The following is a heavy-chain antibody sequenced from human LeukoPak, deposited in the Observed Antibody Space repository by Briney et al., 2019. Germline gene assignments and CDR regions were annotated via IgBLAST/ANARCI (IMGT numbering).Heavy chain of an antibody. J-gene: IGHJ4*02. CDR2: IYYSGST. CDR1: GGSISSSSYY. D-gene: IGHD2-2*01. Sequence: PSETLSLTCAVSGGSISSSSYYWGWIRQPPGKGLEWIGSIYYSGSTYYNPSLKSRVTISVDTSKNQFSLKLSSVTAADTAVYYCARGVGDIVVVPAATPFDYWGQGALVTVSS. CDR3: ARGVGDIVVVPAATPFDY. V-gene: IGHV4-39*07.